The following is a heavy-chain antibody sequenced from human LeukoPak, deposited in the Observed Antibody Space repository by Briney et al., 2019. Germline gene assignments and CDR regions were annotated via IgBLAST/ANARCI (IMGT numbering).Heavy chain of an antibody. CDR1: GFTFSSYA. D-gene: IGHD3-22*01. CDR2: ISGSGGST. Sequence: GGSLRLSCAASGFTFSSYAMSWVRQAPGKGLEWVSAISGSGGSTYYADSVKGRFTISRDNSKNTLYLQMNSLRAEDTAVYYCAKDLESYYYDSSGSENWFDPWGQGTLVTVSS. J-gene: IGHJ5*02. CDR3: AKDLESYYYDSSGSENWFDP. V-gene: IGHV3-23*01.